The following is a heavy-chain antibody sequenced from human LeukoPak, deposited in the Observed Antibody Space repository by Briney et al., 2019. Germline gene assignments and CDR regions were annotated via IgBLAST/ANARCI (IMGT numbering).Heavy chain of an antibody. J-gene: IGHJ4*02. CDR2: IYHTGSR. V-gene: IGHV4-38-2*02. D-gene: IGHD1-26*01. CDR3: ARGGAVVLNPLDY. CDR1: GYSISSAFY. Sequence: SETLSLTCIVSGYSISSAFYWGWIRQPPGKGLEWIGSIYHTGSRDFNPSLKSRVTISVDTSKNQFSLKLNSVTAADTAVYFCARGGAVVLNPLDYWSQGTLVTVSS.